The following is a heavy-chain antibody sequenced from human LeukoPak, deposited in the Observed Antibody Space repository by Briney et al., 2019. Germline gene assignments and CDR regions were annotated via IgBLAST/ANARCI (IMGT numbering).Heavy chain of an antibody. V-gene: IGHV4-59*12. J-gene: IGHJ4*02. CDR2: IYYSGST. CDR3: ARGDYGGNPGNY. Sequence: PSETLSLTCTVSGGSISSYYWSWIRQPPGKGLEWIGYIYYSGSTNYNPSLKSRVTISVDTSKNQSSLKLSSVTAADTAVYYCARGDYGGNPGNYWGQGTLVTVSS. CDR1: GGSISSYY. D-gene: IGHD4-23*01.